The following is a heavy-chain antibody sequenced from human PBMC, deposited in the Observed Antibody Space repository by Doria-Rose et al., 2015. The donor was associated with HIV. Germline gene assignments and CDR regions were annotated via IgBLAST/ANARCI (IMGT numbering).Heavy chain of an antibody. CDR2: NFSDDER. Sequence: TLKESGPVLVKPTETLTLTCTVSGVSLSSPGMGVSWIRQPPGKALEWLANNFSDDERSYKTSLKSRLTISRGTSKSQVVLTMTDMDPVDTATYYCARIKSSRWYHKYYLDFWGQGTLVIVSA. V-gene: IGHV2-26*01. CDR1: GVSLSSPGMG. J-gene: IGHJ4*02. D-gene: IGHD6-13*01. CDR3: ARIKSSRWYHKYYLDF.